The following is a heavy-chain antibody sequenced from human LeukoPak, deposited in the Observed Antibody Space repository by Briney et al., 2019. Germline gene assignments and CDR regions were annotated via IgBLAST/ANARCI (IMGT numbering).Heavy chain of an antibody. Sequence: GGSLRLSCAASGFTFSSYAMSWVRQAPGKGLEWVSAISGSGGSTYYADSVKGRFTISRDNSKNTLYLQMNSLRAEDTAVYYCARRVMYCSSTSCYYWYFDLWGRGTLVTVSS. CDR2: ISGSGGST. D-gene: IGHD2-2*01. CDR1: GFTFSSYA. CDR3: ARRVMYCSSTSCYYWYFDL. V-gene: IGHV3-23*01. J-gene: IGHJ2*01.